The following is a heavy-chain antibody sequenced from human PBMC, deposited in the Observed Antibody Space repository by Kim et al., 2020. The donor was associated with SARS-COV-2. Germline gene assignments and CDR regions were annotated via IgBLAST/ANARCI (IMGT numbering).Heavy chain of an antibody. CDR1: GGTFSSYA. J-gene: IGHJ4*02. CDR2: IIPIFGTA. Sequence: SVKVSCKASGGTFSSYAISWVRQAPGQGLEWMGGIIPIFGTANYAQKFQGRVTITADESTSTAYMELSSLRSEDTAVYYCARGYCTGGVCLVQFDGYFDYWGQGTLVTVSS. V-gene: IGHV1-69*13. D-gene: IGHD2-8*02. CDR3: ARGYCTGGVCLVQFDGYFDY.